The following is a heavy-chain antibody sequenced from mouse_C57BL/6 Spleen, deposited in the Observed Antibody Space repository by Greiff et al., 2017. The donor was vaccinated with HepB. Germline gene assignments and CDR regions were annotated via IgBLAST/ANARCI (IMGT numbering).Heavy chain of an antibody. CDR2: IYPRSGNT. V-gene: IGHV1-81*01. J-gene: IGHJ2*01. CDR3: ARHDYLDY. CDR1: GYTFTSYG. Sequence: QVQLKESGAELARPGASVKLSCKASGYTFTSYGISWVKQRTGQGLEWIGEIYPRSGNTYYNEKFKGKATLTADKSSSTAYMELRSLTSEDSAVYFCARHDYLDYWGQGTTLTVSS.